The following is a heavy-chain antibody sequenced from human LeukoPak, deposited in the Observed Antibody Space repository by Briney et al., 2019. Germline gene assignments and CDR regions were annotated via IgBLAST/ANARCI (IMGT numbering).Heavy chain of an antibody. Sequence: GGSLRLSCAASGFTFSSYSMNWVRQAPGKGLEWVSSISSSSSYIYCADSVKGRFTISRDNAKNSLYLQMNSLGAEDTAVYYCARVEAAAGLSGAYYYYGMDVWGQGTTVTVSS. CDR1: GFTFSSYS. CDR3: ARVEAAAGLSGAYYYYGMDV. V-gene: IGHV3-21*01. J-gene: IGHJ6*02. D-gene: IGHD6-13*01. CDR2: ISSSSSYI.